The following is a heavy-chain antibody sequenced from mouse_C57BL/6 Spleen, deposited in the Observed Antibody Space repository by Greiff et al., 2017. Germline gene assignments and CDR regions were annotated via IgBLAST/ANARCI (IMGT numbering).Heavy chain of an antibody. CDR2: INPNNGGT. V-gene: IGHV1-26*01. Sequence: EVQLQQSGPELVKPGASVKISCKASGYTFTDYYMNWVKQSHGKSLEWIGDINPNNGGTIYNQKFKGKATLTVDKSSSTAYMELRSLTSEDSAVYYCASGTDYCSMDDWGQGTSVTVSS. J-gene: IGHJ4*01. CDR1: GYTFTDYY. CDR3: ASGTDYCSMDD.